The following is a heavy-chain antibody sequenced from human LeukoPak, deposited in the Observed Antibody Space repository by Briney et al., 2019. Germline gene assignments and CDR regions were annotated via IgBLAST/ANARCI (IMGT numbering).Heavy chain of an antibody. J-gene: IGHJ6*04. Sequence: PSETLSLTCAVYGESFSGYYWSWIRQPPGKGLEWIGEINHSGSTNYNPSLKSRVTISVDTSKNQFSLKLSSVTAADTAVYYCARLYHYYYYYGMDVWGKGTTVTVSS. CDR1: GESFSGYY. CDR3: ARLYHYYYYYGMDV. V-gene: IGHV4-34*01. CDR2: INHSGST. D-gene: IGHD2-2*02.